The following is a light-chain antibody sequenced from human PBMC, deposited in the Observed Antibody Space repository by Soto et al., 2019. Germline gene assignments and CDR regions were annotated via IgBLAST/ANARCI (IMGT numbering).Light chain of an antibody. CDR2: DTS. J-gene: IGKJ4*01. V-gene: IGKV3-15*01. CDR1: QGIGDT. CDR3: QPYDTGPLT. Sequence: EVVMTQSPASLSVSPGEGVTLSCRASQGIGDTLAWYQHKPGQTPRRLIYDTSTRATGAPDRFRGSRSGPEFTLTISSRQCEDFAIYYCQPYDTGPLTFGGGTKVESK.